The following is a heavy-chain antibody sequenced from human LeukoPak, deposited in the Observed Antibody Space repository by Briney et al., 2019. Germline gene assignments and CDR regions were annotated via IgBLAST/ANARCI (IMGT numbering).Heavy chain of an antibody. D-gene: IGHD2-2*01. CDR3: ARDRRSGYCSRTSSYLYDY. J-gene: IGHJ4*01. CDR2: IRAYNGNT. CDR1: GGTFSSYA. Sequence: ASVKVSCKASGGTFSSYAISWVRQAPGQGLEWMGWIRAYNGNTNYAQKLQGRVTMTTDTSTSTAYMELRSLRSDDTAVYYCARDRRSGYCSRTSSYLYDYWGQGTLVTVSS. V-gene: IGHV1-18*01.